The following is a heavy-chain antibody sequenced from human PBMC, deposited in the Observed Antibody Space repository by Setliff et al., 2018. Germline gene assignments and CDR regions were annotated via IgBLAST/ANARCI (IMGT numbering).Heavy chain of an antibody. V-gene: IGHV3-23*01. CDR1: GLTFNSYA. Sequence: PGGSLRLSCAASGLTFNSYAMSWVRQAPGKGLEWVSTVSVSGDNTYYTDSVKGRFTTSRDNSKNTLSLQMSSLRTEDTAIYFCAKVQESIVGALEYWGQGTLVTVSS. CDR3: AKVQESIVGALEY. D-gene: IGHD1-26*01. J-gene: IGHJ4*02. CDR2: VSVSGDNT.